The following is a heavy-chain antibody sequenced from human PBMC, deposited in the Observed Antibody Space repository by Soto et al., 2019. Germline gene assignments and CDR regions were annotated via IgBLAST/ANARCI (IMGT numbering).Heavy chain of an antibody. Sequence: QLVESGGGLIQAGGSLRLSCAVSGFTVSNNFMMWVRQAPGKGLEWVSLIYSGGSISYADSVKGRFTISRDGSMNMLYLQMNSLTAEDTAVYYCAGDGNGQRGSPHWGQGTLVTVSS. D-gene: IGHD3-16*01. J-gene: IGHJ4*02. CDR2: IYSGGSI. CDR1: GFTVSNNF. CDR3: AGDGNGQRGSPH. V-gene: IGHV3-53*02.